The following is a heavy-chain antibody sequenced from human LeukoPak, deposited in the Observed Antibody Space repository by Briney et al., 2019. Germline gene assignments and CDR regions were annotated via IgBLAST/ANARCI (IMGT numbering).Heavy chain of an antibody. Sequence: SETLSLTCTVSGGSISSYYWSWIRQPPGKGLEWIGYIYYSGSTNYNPSLKSRVTISVDTSKNQFSLKLSSVTAADTAVYYCARQRYSYGHGAFDIWGQGTMVTVSS. V-gene: IGHV4-59*08. CDR2: IYYSGST. D-gene: IGHD5-18*01. CDR1: GGSISSYY. CDR3: ARQRYSYGHGAFDI. J-gene: IGHJ3*02.